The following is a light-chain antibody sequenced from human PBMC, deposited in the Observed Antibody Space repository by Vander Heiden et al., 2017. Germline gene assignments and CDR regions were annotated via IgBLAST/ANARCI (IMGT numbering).Light chain of an antibody. CDR1: KDSRNY. Sequence: DIQMTQSPSPLSASVGDRVTIPCRASKDSRNYLAWFQQKPGKAPKSLIYAASNWQSGVPARFSGSGSGTDFTLTISRVQPEDVATYYCKQYNSYPITFGQGTSLDIK. J-gene: IGKJ5*01. V-gene: IGKV1-16*01. CDR3: KQYNSYPIT. CDR2: AAS.